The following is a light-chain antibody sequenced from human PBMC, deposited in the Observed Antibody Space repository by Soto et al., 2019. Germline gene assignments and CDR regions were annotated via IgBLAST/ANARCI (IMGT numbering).Light chain of an antibody. CDR2: SNT. J-gene: IGLJ1*01. CDR1: SSNIGKNT. V-gene: IGLV1-44*01. Sequence: QSVLTQPPSASGTPGQTVTISCSGSSSNIGKNTVNWCQHLPGTAPKLLIYSNTQRPLGVPVRFSGPKSGTSASLAISGLQSDDEADYYCAVWDDSLYVFGSGTKVTVL. CDR3: AVWDDSLYV.